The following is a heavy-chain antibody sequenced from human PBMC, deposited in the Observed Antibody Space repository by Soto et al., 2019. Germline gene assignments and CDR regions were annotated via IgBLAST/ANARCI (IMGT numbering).Heavy chain of an antibody. CDR3: AKGLTLCDLGYCSSADAFDI. D-gene: IGHD2-2*01. Sequence: HPGGSLRLSCAASGFTFSSYAMSWVRQARGKGLEWVSAISGSGGSTYYADSVKGRFTISRDNSKNTLYLQMNSLRAEDTAVYYCAKGLTLCDLGYCSSADAFDIWGQGTMVTVSS. V-gene: IGHV3-23*01. CDR1: GFTFSSYA. CDR2: ISGSGGST. J-gene: IGHJ3*02.